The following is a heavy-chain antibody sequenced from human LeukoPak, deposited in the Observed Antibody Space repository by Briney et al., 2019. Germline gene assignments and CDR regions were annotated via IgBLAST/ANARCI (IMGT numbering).Heavy chain of an antibody. D-gene: IGHD3-22*01. CDR1: GGSFSGYY. J-gene: IGHJ4*02. CDR3: AAGSESYDSRGYSYYFDY. V-gene: IGHV4-34*01. CDR2: INHSGST. Sequence: SETLSLTCAVYGGSFSGYYWSWIRQPPGKGLEWIGEINHSGSTNYNPSLKSRVTISVDTSKNQFSLKLSSVTAADTAVYYCAAGSESYDSRGYSYYFDYWGQGTLVTVSS.